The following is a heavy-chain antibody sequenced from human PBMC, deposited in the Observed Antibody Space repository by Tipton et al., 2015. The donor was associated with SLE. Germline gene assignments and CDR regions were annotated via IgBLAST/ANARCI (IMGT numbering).Heavy chain of an antibody. J-gene: IGHJ4*02. D-gene: IGHD2-15*01. V-gene: IGHV3-64*01. CDR3: ARALGGYCSSGSCPFDY. Sequence: GSLRLSCAASGFTFSSYAMHWVRQAPGKGLEYVSAISSNGGSTYYANSVKGRFTISRDNSKNTLYLQMGSLRAEDMAVYYCARALGGYCSSGSCPFDYWGQGTLVTVSS. CDR1: GFTFSSYA. CDR2: ISSNGGST.